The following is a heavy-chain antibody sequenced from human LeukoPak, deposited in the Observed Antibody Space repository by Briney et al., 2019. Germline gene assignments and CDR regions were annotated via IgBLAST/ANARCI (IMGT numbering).Heavy chain of an antibody. CDR3: ARHGYSSGWYLDDFDY. D-gene: IGHD6-19*01. J-gene: IGHJ4*02. CDR1: GVSITTYY. V-gene: IGHV4-4*07. Sequence: SETLSLTCTVSGVSITTYYWSWIRQPAGKGLEWIGHIYASGSTNYNPSLKSRVTMSVDTSKNQFSLKLSSVTAADTAVHYCARHGYSSGWYLDDFDYWGQGTLVTVSS. CDR2: IYASGST.